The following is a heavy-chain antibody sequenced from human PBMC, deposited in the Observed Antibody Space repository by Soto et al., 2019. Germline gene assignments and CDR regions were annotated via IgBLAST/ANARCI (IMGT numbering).Heavy chain of an antibody. CDR1: GGSFSGYY. D-gene: IGHD6-19*01. Sequence: SETLSLTCAVYGGSFSGYYWSWIRQPPGKGLEWIGEINHSGSTNYNPSLKSRVTISVDTSKNQFSLKLSSVTAADTAVYYCARQIQWLVFDYWGQGTLVTVSS. CDR3: ARQIQWLVFDY. CDR2: INHSGST. V-gene: IGHV4-34*01. J-gene: IGHJ4*02.